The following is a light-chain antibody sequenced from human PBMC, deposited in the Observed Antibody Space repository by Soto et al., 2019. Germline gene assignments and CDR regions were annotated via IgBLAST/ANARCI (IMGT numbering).Light chain of an antibody. V-gene: IGKV3-15*01. CDR1: QSVSSK. J-gene: IGKJ1*01. CDR3: QQYNNWPPWT. CDR2: GAS. Sequence: EIVMTQSPATLSVSPGERATLSCRASQSVSSKLVWYQQKPGQAPRLLIYGASTRATGIPARFSGSGSGTEFPLTISSLQSEDFAVYYCQQYNNWPPWTFGQGTKVEIK.